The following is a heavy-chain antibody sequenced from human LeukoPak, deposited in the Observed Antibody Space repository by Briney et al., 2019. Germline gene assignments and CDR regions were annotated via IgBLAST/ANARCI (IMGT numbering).Heavy chain of an antibody. CDR3: ARDNFYNSGGGMEDGFDI. V-gene: IGHV4-39*07. CDR1: GGSISSSNYY. D-gene: IGHD3-10*01. J-gene: IGHJ3*02. CDR2: IYYSGST. Sequence: SETLSLTCTVSGGSISSSNYYWGWIRQPPGKGLEWIGSIYYSGSTYYNPSLKSRVTISVDTSKNQFSLKLSSVTAADTAVYYCARDNFYNSGGGMEDGFDIWGQGTMVTVSS.